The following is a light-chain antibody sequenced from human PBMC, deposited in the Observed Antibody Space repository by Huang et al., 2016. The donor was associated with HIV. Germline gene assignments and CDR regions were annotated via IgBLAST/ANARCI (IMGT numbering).Light chain of an antibody. Sequence: EIVMTQSPATLSVSPGERATLSCRASQSVGNNLAWYQQRRGQAHRLLIYAAATRATGRRARCSGSGSGTEFTLTVSSLQSEDFAVYYCQQHNSWPRTFGQGTRV. J-gene: IGKJ1*01. CDR1: QSVGNN. CDR2: AAA. CDR3: QQHNSWPRT. V-gene: IGKV3-15*01.